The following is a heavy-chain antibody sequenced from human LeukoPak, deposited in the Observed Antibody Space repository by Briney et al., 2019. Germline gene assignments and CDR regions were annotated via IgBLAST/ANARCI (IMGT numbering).Heavy chain of an antibody. V-gene: IGHV3-23*01. Sequence: GGSLRLSCAASGFTVSSNYMSWVRQAPGKGLEWVSGISGSGGSTYFADSVKGRFTISRDNSKNTLYLQMNSLRAEDTAVYYCAKDPRTWFGELLSPSYFDYWGLGTLVTVSS. D-gene: IGHD3-10*01. CDR3: AKDPRTWFGELLSPSYFDY. CDR1: GFTVSSNY. CDR2: ISGSGGST. J-gene: IGHJ4*02.